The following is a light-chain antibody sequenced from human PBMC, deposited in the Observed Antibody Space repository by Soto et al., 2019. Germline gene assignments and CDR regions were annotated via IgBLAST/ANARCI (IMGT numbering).Light chain of an antibody. CDR1: SSDVGSYNL. CDR2: EGS. Sequence: QSALTQPASGSGFPGQSITISCTGTSSDVGSYNLVSWYQQHPGKAPKLMIYEGSKRPSGVSNRFSGSKSGNTASLTISGLQAEDEADYYCCSYAGSSTPLYVFGTGTKVTVL. CDR3: CSYAGSSTPLYV. V-gene: IGLV2-23*01. J-gene: IGLJ1*01.